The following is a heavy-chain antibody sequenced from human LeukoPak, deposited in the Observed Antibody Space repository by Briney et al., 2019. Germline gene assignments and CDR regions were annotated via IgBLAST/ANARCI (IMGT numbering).Heavy chain of an antibody. Sequence: PSQTLSLTCTVSGGSISSGSYYRSWIRQPAGTGLEWIGRIYTSGSTNYNPSLKSRVTISVDTSKNQFSLKLSSVTAADTAVYYCARAVRDGYDYYFDYWGQGTLVTVSS. V-gene: IGHV4-61*02. CDR1: GGSISSGSYY. J-gene: IGHJ4*02. CDR2: IYTSGST. CDR3: ARAVRDGYDYYFDY. D-gene: IGHD5-24*01.